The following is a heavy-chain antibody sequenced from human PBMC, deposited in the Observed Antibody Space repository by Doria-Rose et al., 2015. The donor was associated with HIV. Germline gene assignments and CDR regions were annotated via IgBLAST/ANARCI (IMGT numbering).Heavy chain of an antibody. CDR2: IFSDDER. D-gene: IGHD6-13*01. Sequence: QVTLKESGPVLVKPTETLTLTCTVSGVSLSSPGMGVSWIRQPPGKALEWLANIFSDDERSYQTSLKSRLTISSGTSKSQVVLTMTDMDPVDTATYYCARIKSCRWYHKYYFDFWGQGTLVIVSA. V-gene: IGHV2-26*01. CDR1: GVSLSSPGMG. CDR3: ARIKSCRWYHKYYFDF. J-gene: IGHJ4*02.